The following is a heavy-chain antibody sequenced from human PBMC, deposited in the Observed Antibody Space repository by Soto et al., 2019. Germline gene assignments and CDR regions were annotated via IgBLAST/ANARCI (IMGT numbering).Heavy chain of an antibody. CDR1: GFTFSSYW. CDR3: ARIEYSSSWYVSGYYYYYYMDV. V-gene: IGHV3-7*01. J-gene: IGHJ6*03. Sequence: GGSLRLSCAASGFTFSSYWMSWVRQAPGKGLEWVANIKQDGSEKYYVDSVKGRFTISRDNAKNSLYLQMNSLRAEDTAVYYCARIEYSSSWYVSGYYYYYYMDVWGKGTTVTVSS. CDR2: IKQDGSEK. D-gene: IGHD6-13*01.